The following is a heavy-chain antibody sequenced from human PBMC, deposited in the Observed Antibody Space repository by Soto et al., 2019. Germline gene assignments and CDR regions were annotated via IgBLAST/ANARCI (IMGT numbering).Heavy chain of an antibody. CDR3: ARDYYYSVDV. V-gene: IGHV3-74*03. CDR1: GFTFSTTW. J-gene: IGHJ6*04. Sequence: EMQLVESGGGLVQPGGSLRLSCVVSGFTFSTTWMPWVRQAPGKGLVWVSRIDADDSSATYADSVKGRFTISRDNSKYTLYLQMNRLRPEDTAVYYCARDYYYSVDVWGKGTSVTVSS. CDR2: IDADDSSA. D-gene: IGHD3-10*01.